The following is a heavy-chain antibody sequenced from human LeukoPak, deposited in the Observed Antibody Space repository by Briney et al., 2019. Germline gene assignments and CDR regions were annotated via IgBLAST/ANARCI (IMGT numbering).Heavy chain of an antibody. CDR1: GFTFSSYA. Sequence: GGSLRLSCAASGFTFSSYAMSWVRQAPGKGLEWVSAISGSSGSTYYADSVKGRFTISRDNSKNTLYLQMNSLRAEDTAVYYCARGMEIDYYYDSSGLDYWGQGTLVTVSS. CDR2: ISGSSGST. CDR3: ARGMEIDYYYDSSGLDY. V-gene: IGHV3-23*01. D-gene: IGHD3-22*01. J-gene: IGHJ4*02.